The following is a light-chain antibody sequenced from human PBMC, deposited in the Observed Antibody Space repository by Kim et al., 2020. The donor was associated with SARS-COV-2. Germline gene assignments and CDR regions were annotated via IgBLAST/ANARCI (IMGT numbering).Light chain of an antibody. J-gene: IGKJ5*01. Sequence: LSPGERATLSCRASLSVSSYLAWYQQKPGQAPRLLIYDASKRATGIPARFSGSGSGTDFTLTISSLEPEDFAVYYCQQRSNWPITFGQGTRLEIK. CDR3: QQRSNWPIT. V-gene: IGKV3-11*01. CDR1: LSVSSY. CDR2: DAS.